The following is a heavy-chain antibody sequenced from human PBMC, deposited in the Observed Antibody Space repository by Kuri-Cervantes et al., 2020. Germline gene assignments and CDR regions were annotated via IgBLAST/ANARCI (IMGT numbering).Heavy chain of an antibody. Sequence: SETLSLTCTLSGRSVSSGSYYWSWIRQPPGKGLEWIGYIYYHGNTNYSSSLKSRVTISVAPSKNQFSLKLRSVTAADTAVYYCARWGKSITGSTGYFDYWGQGTLVTVSS. CDR3: ARWGKSITGSTGYFDY. V-gene: IGHV4-61*01. CDR1: GRSVSSGSYY. CDR2: IYYHGNT. J-gene: IGHJ4*02. D-gene: IGHD1-7*01.